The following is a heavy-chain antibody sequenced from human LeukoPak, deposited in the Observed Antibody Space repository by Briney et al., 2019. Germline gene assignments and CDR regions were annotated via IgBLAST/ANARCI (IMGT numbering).Heavy chain of an antibody. J-gene: IGHJ4*02. CDR1: GFTFGAYW. CDR2: LNQDGSEK. Sequence: GGSLRLSCAASGFTFGAYWMTWVRQAPGKGLEWVANLNQDGSEKYYVDSVKGRFTISRDNSKNSLYLQMNSLRTEDTALYYCAKNIDSGWGFEVDYWGQGTLVTVSS. D-gene: IGHD2/OR15-2a*01. CDR3: AKNIDSGWGFEVDY. V-gene: IGHV3-7*05.